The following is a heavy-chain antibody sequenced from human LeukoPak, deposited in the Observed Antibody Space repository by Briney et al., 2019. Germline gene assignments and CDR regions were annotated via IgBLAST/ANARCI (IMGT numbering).Heavy chain of an antibody. Sequence: SETLSFTCTVSGGSICGSSYYWGWLRQPPGKGGGWIGSIYSSGSTYYNPSIKSRVTISVDTSKTQFSLKLSSVTAADTAVYYCARHSLFGVARAGWYFDLWSHATLVTVHS. CDR3: ARHSLFGVARAGWYFDL. CDR2: IYSSGST. J-gene: IGHJ2*01. V-gene: IGHV4-39*01. CDR1: GGSICGSSYY. D-gene: IGHD3-3*01.